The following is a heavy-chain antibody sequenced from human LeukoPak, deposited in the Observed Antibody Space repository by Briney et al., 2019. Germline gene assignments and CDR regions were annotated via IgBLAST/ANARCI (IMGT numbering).Heavy chain of an antibody. Sequence: GGSLRLSCAASGFTFSDYYMSWIRQAPGKGLEWVSYISSSGSTIYYADSVKGRFTISRDNAKNSLYLQMNSLRAEDTAVYYCARMAPVDTAMVRDSYYYYYYMDVWGKGTTVTVSS. CDR3: ARMAPVDTAMVRDSYYYYYYMDV. V-gene: IGHV3-11*04. D-gene: IGHD5-18*01. J-gene: IGHJ6*03. CDR1: GFTFSDYY. CDR2: ISSSGSTI.